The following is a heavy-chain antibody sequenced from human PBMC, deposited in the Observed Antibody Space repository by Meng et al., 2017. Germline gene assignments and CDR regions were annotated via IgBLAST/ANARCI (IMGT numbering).Heavy chain of an antibody. D-gene: IGHD6-19*01. J-gene: IGHJ4*02. V-gene: IGHV3-30*01. CDR2: ISYDGSNK. Sequence: QGQLVESGGGVVQPGRSLGLSWAASGFTFSSYAMHWVRQAPGKGLEWVAVISYDGSNKYYADSVKGRFTISRDNSKNTLYLQMNSLRAEDTAVYYCARGRAALQWLADWGQGTLVTVSS. CDR1: GFTFSSYA. CDR3: ARGRAALQWLAD.